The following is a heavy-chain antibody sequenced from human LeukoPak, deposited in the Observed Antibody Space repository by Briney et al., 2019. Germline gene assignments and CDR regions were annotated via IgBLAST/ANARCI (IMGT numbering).Heavy chain of an antibody. CDR3: ARRWIFWYFDL. D-gene: IGHD2-2*03. V-gene: IGHV4-38-2*01. J-gene: IGHJ2*01. CDR2: IYHSGST. Sequence: SETLSLTCAVSGYSISSGYYWGWIRQPPGEGLEWIGSIYHSGSTYYNPSLKSRVTISVDTSKNQFSLKLSSETAADTAVYYCARRWIFWYFDLWGRGTQVTVSS. CDR1: GYSISSGYY.